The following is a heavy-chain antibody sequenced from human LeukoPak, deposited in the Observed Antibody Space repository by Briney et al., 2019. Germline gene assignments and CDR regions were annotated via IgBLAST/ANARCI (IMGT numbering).Heavy chain of an antibody. CDR2: IFYTGST. Sequence: SETLSLTCTVSGGSISSSSDYWAWIRQPPGKGLEWIGSIFYTGSTYYNPSLKSRVTMSVDTSKNQFSLKLHSVAAADTAVYYCARHSAYYYYSSGWFDYWGQGTLVTVSS. D-gene: IGHD3-22*01. V-gene: IGHV4-39*01. CDR3: ARHSAYYYYSSGWFDY. CDR1: GGSISSSSDY. J-gene: IGHJ4*02.